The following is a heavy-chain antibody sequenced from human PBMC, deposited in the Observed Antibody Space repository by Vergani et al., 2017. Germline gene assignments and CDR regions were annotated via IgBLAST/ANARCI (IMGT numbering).Heavy chain of an antibody. J-gene: IGHJ3*01. CDR1: GGSFSTGGQS. D-gene: IGHD2-21*01. CDR3: AREGGEYDKDALDV. CDR2: IYTSGAT. Sequence: QVQLQESGPGLVKPSQTLSLTCTVSGGSFSTGGQSWSWLRQSAGKGLELIGRIYTSGATYYNPSLRSRAIMSVDASKKHFSLKLTSVTAADTAVYYCAREGGEYDKDALDVWGQGTTVTVTS. V-gene: IGHV4-61*02.